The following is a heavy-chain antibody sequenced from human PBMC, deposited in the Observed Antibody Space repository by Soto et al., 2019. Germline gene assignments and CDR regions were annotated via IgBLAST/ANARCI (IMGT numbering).Heavy chain of an antibody. CDR1: GYTFTSYG. CDR2: ISAYNGNT. D-gene: IGHD2-8*01. V-gene: IGHV1-18*01. CDR3: YRGGKYRTNGVCSFSGMDV. J-gene: IGHJ6*02. Sequence: QVQLVQSGAEVKKPGASVKVSCKASGYTFTSYGISWVRQAPVQGLEWMGCISAYNGNTNYAQKLQGRVTMTTDTSTSTADIELRNLISDDTAVYYCYRGGKYRTNGVCSFSGMDVWGQGTTVTVSS.